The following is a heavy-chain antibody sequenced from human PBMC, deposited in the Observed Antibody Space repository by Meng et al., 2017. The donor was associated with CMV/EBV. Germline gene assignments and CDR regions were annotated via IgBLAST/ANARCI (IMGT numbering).Heavy chain of an antibody. CDR1: GYTFTSYY. CDR3: AKISGRTVSPYCSSTSCYTGRGYFDY. J-gene: IGHJ4*02. CDR2: INPSGGST. Sequence: ASVKVSCKASGYTFTSYYMHWVRQAPGQGLEWMGIINPSGGSTSYAQKFQGRVTMTRDTSTSTVYMELSSLRSEDTAVYYCAKISGRTVSPYCSSTSCYTGRGYFDYWGQGTLVTVSS. D-gene: IGHD2-2*02. V-gene: IGHV1-46*01.